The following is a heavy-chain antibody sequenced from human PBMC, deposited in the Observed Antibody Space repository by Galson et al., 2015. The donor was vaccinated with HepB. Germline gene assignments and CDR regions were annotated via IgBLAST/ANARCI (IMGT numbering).Heavy chain of an antibody. CDR1: GYTFTSYG. CDR2: ISAYNGNT. V-gene: IGHV1-18*01. J-gene: IGHJ4*02. Sequence: SVKVSCKASGYTFTSYGISWVRQAPGQGLEWMGWISAYNGNTNYAQKLQGRVTMTTDTSTSTAYMELRSLRSDDTAVYYCARDSRHSALVVVAATFDYWGQGTLVTVSS. CDR3: ARDSRHSALVVVAATFDY. D-gene: IGHD2-15*01.